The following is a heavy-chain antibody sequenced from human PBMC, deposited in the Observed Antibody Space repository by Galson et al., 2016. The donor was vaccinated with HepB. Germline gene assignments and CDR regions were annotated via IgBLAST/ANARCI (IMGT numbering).Heavy chain of an antibody. CDR3: ARDRAADGLAAIDF. D-gene: IGHD5-24*01. Sequence: SLRLSCATSGFTLSAFAMHWVRQVPGKGLEWLTLIWHDGGKEYYTESVKGRFTISRDNAKNIVYLQMDSLTDEDTAVYYCARDRAADGLAAIDFWGQGTLVTVSS. V-gene: IGHV3-33*01. CDR2: IWHDGGKE. CDR1: GFTLSAFA. J-gene: IGHJ4*02.